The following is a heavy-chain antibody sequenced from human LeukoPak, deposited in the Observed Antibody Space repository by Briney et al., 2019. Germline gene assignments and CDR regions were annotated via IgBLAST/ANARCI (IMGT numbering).Heavy chain of an antibody. D-gene: IGHD3-22*01. V-gene: IGHV3-23*01. CDR1: GFTFSNHA. CDR3: AKSRARKEGSSGSIDS. J-gene: IGHJ4*02. Sequence: GGSLRLSCTASGFTFSNHAMAWVRQGPGKGLEWVSAISGSGGSTYYADSVKGRFTLSRENSKDTLSLQMNGLRVDDTAVYYCAKSRARKEGSSGSIDSSGQGTLVTVSS. CDR2: ISGSGGST.